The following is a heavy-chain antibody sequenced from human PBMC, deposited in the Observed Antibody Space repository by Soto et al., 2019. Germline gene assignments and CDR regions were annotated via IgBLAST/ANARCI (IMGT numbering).Heavy chain of an antibody. V-gene: IGHV4-34*01. CDR1: GGSFSGYY. D-gene: IGHD6-6*01. CDR3: ARGGRLRIAAHTYNWFDP. J-gene: IGHJ5*02. Sequence: SETLSLTCAVYGGSFSGYYWSWIRQPPGKGLEWIGEINHSGSTNYNPSLKSRVTISVDTSKNQFSLKLSSVTAADTAVYYCARGGRLRIAAHTYNWFDPWGQGTLVTVSS. CDR2: INHSGST.